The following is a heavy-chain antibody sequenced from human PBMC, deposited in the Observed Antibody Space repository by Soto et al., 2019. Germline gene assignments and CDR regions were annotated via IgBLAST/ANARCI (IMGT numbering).Heavy chain of an antibody. Sequence: QVQLVQSGAEVKKPGSSVKVSCKASGGTFSSYAISWVRQAPGQGLEWMGGIIPIFGTANYAQKFQGRVTITADESTSTAYMELSSLRSEDSAVYYCARDILVVRAAIYYYYYGMDVWGQGTTVTFSS. V-gene: IGHV1-69*01. CDR2: IIPIFGTA. CDR3: ARDILVVRAAIYYYYYGMDV. CDR1: GGTFSSYA. D-gene: IGHD2-2*02. J-gene: IGHJ6*02.